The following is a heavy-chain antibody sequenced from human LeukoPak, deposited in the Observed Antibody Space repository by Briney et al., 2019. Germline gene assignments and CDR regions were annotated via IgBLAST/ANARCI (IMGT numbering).Heavy chain of an antibody. D-gene: IGHD3-10*01. V-gene: IGHV3-11*01. J-gene: IGHJ4*02. CDR1: GFTFSDYY. Sequence: GGSLRLSCAASGFTFSDYYMSWFRQAPGKGLEWVSYISSSGNTIYYADSVKGRFTISRDNAKNSLYLQMNSLRGEDTAVYYCASNPTYFSPDYWGQGTPVTVSS. CDR2: ISSSGNTI. CDR3: ASNPTYFSPDY.